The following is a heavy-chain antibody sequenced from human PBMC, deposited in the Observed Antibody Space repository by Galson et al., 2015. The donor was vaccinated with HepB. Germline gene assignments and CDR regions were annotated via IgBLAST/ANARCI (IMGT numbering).Heavy chain of an antibody. CDR1: GFTFSSYS. CDR2: ISSSSSYI. CDR3: AKLYDSRTDDAFDI. D-gene: IGHD3-22*01. Sequence: SLRLSCAASGFTFSSYSMNWVRQAPGKGLEWVSSISSSSSYIYYADSVKGRFTISRDNAKNSLYLQMNSLRAEDTAVYYCAKLYDSRTDDAFDIWGQGTMVTVSS. J-gene: IGHJ3*02. V-gene: IGHV3-21*01.